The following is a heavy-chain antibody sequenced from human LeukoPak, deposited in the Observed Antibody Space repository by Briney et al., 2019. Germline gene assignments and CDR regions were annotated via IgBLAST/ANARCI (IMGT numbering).Heavy chain of an antibody. CDR2: IYYSGST. J-gene: IGHJ4*02. Sequence: SETLSLTCTVSGGSISSSSYYWGWIRQPPGKGLEWIGSIYYSGSTYYNPSLKSRVTISVDTSKNQFSLKLSSVTAADTAVYYCASNLYSSGWYTDYWGQGTLVTVSS. V-gene: IGHV4-39*07. CDR3: ASNLYSSGWYTDY. D-gene: IGHD6-19*01. CDR1: GGSISSSSYY.